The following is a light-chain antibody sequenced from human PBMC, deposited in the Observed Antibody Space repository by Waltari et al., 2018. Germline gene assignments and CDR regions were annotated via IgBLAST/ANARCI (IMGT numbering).Light chain of an antibody. CDR1: PSVGRF. CDR2: DAS. CDR3: QQRSNWPYS. Sequence: EIVLTQSPVTLSLSPGERATLSCRASPSVGRFLAWYQQKPGQAPRLLIYDASNRAAGVPARFSASGSGTDFTLTLSSLEPEDFAVYYCQQRSNWPYSFGQGTKLEIK. V-gene: IGKV3-11*01. J-gene: IGKJ2*03.